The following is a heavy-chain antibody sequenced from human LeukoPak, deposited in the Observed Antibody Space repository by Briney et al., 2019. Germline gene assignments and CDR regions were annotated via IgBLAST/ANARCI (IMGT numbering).Heavy chain of an antibody. CDR2: ISGSGGST. CDR3: AKDYGLMGEWLFEYYFDY. J-gene: IGHJ4*02. D-gene: IGHD3-3*01. CDR1: GFTLSSYA. Sequence: PGGSLRLSCAASGFTLSSYAMSWVRQAPGKGLEWVSAISGSGGSTYYADSVKGRFTISRDNSKNTLYLQMNSLRAEDTAVYYCAKDYGLMGEWLFEYYFDYWGQGTLVTVSS. V-gene: IGHV3-23*01.